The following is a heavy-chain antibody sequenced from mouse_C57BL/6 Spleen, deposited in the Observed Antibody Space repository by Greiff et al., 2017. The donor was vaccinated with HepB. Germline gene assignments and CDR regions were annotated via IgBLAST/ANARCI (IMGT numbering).Heavy chain of an antibody. J-gene: IGHJ2*01. D-gene: IGHD2-4*01. CDR3: ARGGDYPYYFDY. V-gene: IGHV1-4*01. CDR1: GYTFTSYT. Sequence: QVQLQQSGAELARPGASVKMSCKASGYTFTSYTMHWVKQRPGQGLEWIGYINPSSGYTKYNQKFKDKATLTADKSSSTAYMQLSSLTSEDSAVYYCARGGDYPYYFDYWGQGTTLTVSS. CDR2: INPSSGYT.